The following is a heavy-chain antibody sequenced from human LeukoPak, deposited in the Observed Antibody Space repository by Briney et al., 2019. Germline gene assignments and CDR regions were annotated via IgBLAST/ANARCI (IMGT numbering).Heavy chain of an antibody. Sequence: GGSLRLSCTTSGFSFSIYAMNWVRQAPGQGLEWVSIIIGTTHTEYAESVKGRFAVSRDNSKNTLYPQMNSLRAEDTAIYYCAKDRIPDGLYNFDNWGQGTLVTVSS. V-gene: IGHV3-23*01. CDR3: AKDRIPDGLYNFDN. J-gene: IGHJ4*02. CDR2: IIGTTHT. CDR1: GFSFSIYA. D-gene: IGHD5-24*01.